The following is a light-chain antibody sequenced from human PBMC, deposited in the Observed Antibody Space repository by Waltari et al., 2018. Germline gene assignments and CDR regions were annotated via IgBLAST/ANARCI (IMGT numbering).Light chain of an antibody. CDR3: QQYNSYGYT. V-gene: IGKV1-5*03. CDR2: KAS. Sequence: DIQMTQSPSTLSASVGDRVTITCRASQIISRWLAWYQQKPGKAPKLLIYKASSLESGVPSRFSGSGSGTEFTLTISSLQPDDFATYCQQYNSYGYTFGQGTKLEIK. J-gene: IGKJ2*01. CDR1: QIISRW.